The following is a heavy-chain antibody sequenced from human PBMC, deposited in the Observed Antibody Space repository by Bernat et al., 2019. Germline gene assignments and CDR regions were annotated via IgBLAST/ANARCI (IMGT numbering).Heavy chain of an antibody. D-gene: IGHD4-17*01. V-gene: IGHV3-30*18. Sequence: QVQLVESGGGVVQPGRSLSLSCAASGFTFSSYGMHWVRQAPGKGPEWVAVVSFDGNHKYYAGSVRGRFIISSDNSKNTLYLQMNSLRPEDTALYYCAKVSGDYARGGFDYWGQGTLVNVYS. CDR3: AKVSGDYARGGFDY. CDR1: GFTFSSYG. CDR2: VSFDGNHK. J-gene: IGHJ4*02.